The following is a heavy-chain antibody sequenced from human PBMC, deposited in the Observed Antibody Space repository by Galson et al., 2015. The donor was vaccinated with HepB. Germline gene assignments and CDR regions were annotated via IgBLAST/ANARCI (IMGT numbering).Heavy chain of an antibody. CDR1: GFTFSSYD. CDR2: IGTAGDT. V-gene: IGHV3-13*04. Sequence: SLRLSCAASGFTFSSYDMHWVRQATGKGLEWVSAIGTAGDTYYPGSVKGRFTISRENAKNSLYLQMNSLRAGDTAVYYCARAKYGSSWYFPDYWGQGTLVTVSS. D-gene: IGHD6-13*01. J-gene: IGHJ4*02. CDR3: ARAKYGSSWYFPDY.